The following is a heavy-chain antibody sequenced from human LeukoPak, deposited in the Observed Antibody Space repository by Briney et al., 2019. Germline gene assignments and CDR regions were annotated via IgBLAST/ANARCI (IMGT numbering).Heavy chain of an antibody. V-gene: IGHV3-23*01. CDR3: AKKKGPRGDGDPIDY. CDR1: GFTFSSYA. J-gene: IGHJ4*02. D-gene: IGHD4-17*01. CDR2: ISGRGGST. Sequence: GGSLRLSCAASGFTFSSYAMSWVRQAPGKGLEWVSAISGRGGSTYYADSVKGRFTISRDNSKNTLYLQMNSLRAEDTAVYYCAKKKGPRGDGDPIDYWGQGTLVTVSS.